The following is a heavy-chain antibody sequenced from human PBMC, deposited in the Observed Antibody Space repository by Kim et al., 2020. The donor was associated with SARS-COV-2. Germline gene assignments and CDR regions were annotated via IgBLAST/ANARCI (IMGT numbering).Heavy chain of an antibody. J-gene: IGHJ4*02. CDR2: NP. V-gene: IGHV3-74*01. D-gene: IGHD3-3*01. Sequence: NPSHAAAGQGRFTISRDNAKNTLYLQMNRLRAEETAVYYCARWSGDGDYWGQGTLVTVSS. CDR3: ARWSGDGDY.